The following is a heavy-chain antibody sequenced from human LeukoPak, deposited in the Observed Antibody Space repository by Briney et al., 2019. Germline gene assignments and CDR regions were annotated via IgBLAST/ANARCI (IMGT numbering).Heavy chain of an antibody. D-gene: IGHD3-22*01. CDR1: GYTFTSYD. V-gene: IGHV1-8*01. CDR3: ARELRDSSGYYRSFGFDY. CDR2: MNPNSGNT. Sequence: ASVKVSCKASGYTFTSYDINWVRQATGQGLEWMGWMNPNSGNTGYARKFQGRVTMTRNTSISTAYMELSSLRSEDTAVYYCARELRDSSGYYRSFGFDYWGQGTLVTVSS. J-gene: IGHJ4*02.